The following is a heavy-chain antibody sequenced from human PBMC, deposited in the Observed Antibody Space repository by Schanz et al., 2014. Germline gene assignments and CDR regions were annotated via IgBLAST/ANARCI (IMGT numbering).Heavy chain of an antibody. CDR2: IRYDGRNK. V-gene: IGHV3-33*01. J-gene: IGHJ4*02. CDR1: GFTFISYD. CDR3: AREDCSATSCYFRY. D-gene: IGHD2-21*01. Sequence: ESGGGVVQPGRSLRLSCVASGFTFISYDIHWVRQAPGKGLEWVAVIRYDGRNKNFVESVKGRFTISRDNSNNTVYLQMNALRAEDTAVYYCAREDCSATSCYFRYWGQGTLVTVSS.